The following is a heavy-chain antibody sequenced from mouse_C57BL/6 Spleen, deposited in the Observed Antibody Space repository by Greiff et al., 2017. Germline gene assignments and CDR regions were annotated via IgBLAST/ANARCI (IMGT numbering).Heavy chain of an antibody. V-gene: IGHV1-81*01. CDR1: GYTFTSYG. D-gene: IGHD1-1*01. CDR3: ARRTTVVAYYAMDY. J-gene: IGHJ4*01. Sequence: VQLQESGAELARPGASVKLSCKASGYTFTSYGISWVKQRTGQGLEWIGEIYPRSGNTYYNEKFKGKATLTADKSSSTAYRELRSLTSEDSAVYFCARRTTVVAYYAMDYWGQGTSVTVSS. CDR2: IYPRSGNT.